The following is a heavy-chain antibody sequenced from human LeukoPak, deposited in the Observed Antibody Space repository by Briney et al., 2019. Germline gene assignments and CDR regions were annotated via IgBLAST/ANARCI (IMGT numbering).Heavy chain of an antibody. V-gene: IGHV3-23*01. D-gene: IGHD6-19*01. CDR3: AKDARRSSGWYFFDH. J-gene: IGHJ4*02. Sequence: PGGSLRLSCAASGFTFSSYWMSWVRQAPGKGLEWVSAVSDSGDRTYYVDSVKGRFTISRDNSKNTLYLQMNSLRAEDTAVYYCAKDARRSSGWYFFDHWGQGTLVTVSS. CDR2: VSDSGDRT. CDR1: GFTFSSYW.